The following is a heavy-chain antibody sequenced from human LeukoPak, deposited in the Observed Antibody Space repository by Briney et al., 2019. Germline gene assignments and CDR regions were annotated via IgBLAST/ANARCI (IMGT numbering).Heavy chain of an antibody. V-gene: IGHV4-59*08. J-gene: IGHJ4*02. CDR2: IYYSGST. Sequence: SETLSLTCTVSGGSISSYYWSWIRQPPGKGLEWIGYIYYSGSTNYNPSLKSRVTISVDASKNQFSLKLSSVTAADTAVYYCARHGYSSGWYYFDYWGQGTLVTVSS. D-gene: IGHD6-19*01. CDR3: ARHGYSSGWYYFDY. CDR1: GGSISSYY.